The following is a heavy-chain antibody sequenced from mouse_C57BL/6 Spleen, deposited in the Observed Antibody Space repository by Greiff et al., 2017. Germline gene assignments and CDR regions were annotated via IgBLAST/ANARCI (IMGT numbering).Heavy chain of an antibody. CDR2: ISSGSSTI. V-gene: IGHV5-17*01. J-gene: IGHJ1*03. Sequence: VQLQQSGGGLVKPGGSLKLSCAASGFTFSDYGMHWVRQAPEKGLEWVAYISSGSSTIYYADTVKGRFTISRDNAKNTLFLQMTSLRSEDTAMYYCARGGYYGYFDVWGTGTTVTVSS. CDR3: ARGGYYGYFDV. D-gene: IGHD2-2*01. CDR1: GFTFSDYG.